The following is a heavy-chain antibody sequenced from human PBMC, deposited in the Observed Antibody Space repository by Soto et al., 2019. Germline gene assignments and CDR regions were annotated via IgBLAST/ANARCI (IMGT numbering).Heavy chain of an antibody. J-gene: IGHJ4*02. Sequence: SETLSLTCAVSCGSISSGGYSWSWIRQPPGKGLEWIGYIYHSGSTYYNPSLKSRVTISVDRSKNQFSLTLSSVTAADTAVYYCASTSAGLRYFDYWGQGTLVTVSS. CDR1: CGSISSGGYS. CDR3: ASTSAGLRYFDY. D-gene: IGHD3-10*01. CDR2: IYHSGST. V-gene: IGHV4-30-2*01.